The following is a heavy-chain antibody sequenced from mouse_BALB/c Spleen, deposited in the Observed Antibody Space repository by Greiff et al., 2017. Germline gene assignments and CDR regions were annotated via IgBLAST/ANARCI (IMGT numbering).Heavy chain of an antibody. V-gene: IGHV1-7*01. CDR2: INPSTGYT. Sequence: QVQLQQSGAELAKPGASVKMSCKASGYTFTSYWMHWVKQRPGQGLEWIGYINPSTGYTEYNQKFKDKATLTADKSSSTAYMQLSSLTSEDSAVYYCARAPFAYWGQGTLVTVSA. CDR3: ARAPFAY. CDR1: GYTFTSYW. J-gene: IGHJ3*01.